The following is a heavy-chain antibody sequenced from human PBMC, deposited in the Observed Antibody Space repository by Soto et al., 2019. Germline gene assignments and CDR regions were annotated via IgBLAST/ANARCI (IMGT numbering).Heavy chain of an antibody. D-gene: IGHD6-13*01. CDR2: AYNSGST. Sequence: PSETLRLTWTVSGGKIISNYWTWIRQTPGKGLEWIGYAYNSGSTNYNPSLKSRVTISEDTSKSQFSLKVNSMTAADTAVYYCARYRREAVAGYTLDNWGQG. V-gene: IGHV4-59*01. CDR3: ARYRREAVAGYTLDN. J-gene: IGHJ4*02. CDR1: GGKIISNY.